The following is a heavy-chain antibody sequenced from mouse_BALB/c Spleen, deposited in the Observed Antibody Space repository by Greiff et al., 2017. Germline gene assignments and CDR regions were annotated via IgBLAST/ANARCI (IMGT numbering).Heavy chain of an antibody. CDR3: ARQGNGGYFDV. J-gene: IGHJ1*01. CDR2: ISDGGSYT. Sequence: EVKLVESGGGLVKPGGSLKLSCAASGFTFSDYYMYWVRQTPEKRLEWVATISDGGSYTYYPDSVKGRFTISRDNAKNNLYLQMSSLKSEDTAMYYCARQGNGGYFDVWGAGTTVTVSS. CDR1: GFTFSDYY. V-gene: IGHV5-4*02.